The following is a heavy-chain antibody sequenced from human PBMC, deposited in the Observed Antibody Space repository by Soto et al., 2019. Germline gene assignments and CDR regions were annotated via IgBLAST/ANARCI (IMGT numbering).Heavy chain of an antibody. D-gene: IGHD6-19*01. V-gene: IGHV3-23*01. Sequence: GGSLRLSCAASGFTFSSYAMSWVRQAPGKGLEWVSAISGSGGSTYYADSVKGRFTISRDNSKNTLYLQMNSLRAEDTTVYYCAKEFFRGSGWDHDAFDIWGQGTMVTVSS. CDR1: GFTFSSYA. J-gene: IGHJ3*02. CDR2: ISGSGGST. CDR3: AKEFFRGSGWDHDAFDI.